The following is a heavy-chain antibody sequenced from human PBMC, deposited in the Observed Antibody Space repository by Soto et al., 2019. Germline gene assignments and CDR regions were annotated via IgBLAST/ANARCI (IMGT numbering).Heavy chain of an antibody. CDR3: ARTVDTASWLGY. J-gene: IGHJ4*01. Sequence: QVQLVQSGAEVQKPGSSVKVSCKASGGTFSSYAISWVRQAPGQGLEWMGGIIPIFGTANYAQKFQGRVTITADKATSTAYMGPSSRRSEATAVYYCARTVDTASWLGYWGHGTLVTF. CDR2: IIPIFGTA. D-gene: IGHD5-18*01. V-gene: IGHV1-69*06. CDR1: GGTFSSYA.